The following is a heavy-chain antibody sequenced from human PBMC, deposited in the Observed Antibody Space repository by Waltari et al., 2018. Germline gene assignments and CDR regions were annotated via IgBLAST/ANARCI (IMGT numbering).Heavy chain of an antibody. CDR1: GGSIGSVNW. CDR3: ARDDRGQGSTSSGPWYYYYGMDV. J-gene: IGHJ6*02. CDR2: IYHSGST. D-gene: IGHD2-2*01. Sequence: QVHLQEWGQGLGKPSGTRSLTSAVSGGSIGSVNWWSWARQPQGKGRGGIGEIYHSGSTNYNPSLKSRVTISVDKSKNQFSLKLSSVTAADTAVYYCARDDRGQGSTSSGPWYYYYGMDVWGQGTTVTVSS. V-gene: IGHV4-4*02.